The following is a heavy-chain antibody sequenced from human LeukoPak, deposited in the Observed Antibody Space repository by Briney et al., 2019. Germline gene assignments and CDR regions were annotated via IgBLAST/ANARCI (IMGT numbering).Heavy chain of an antibody. D-gene: IGHD5-24*01. Sequence: GGSLRLSCAASGFTFNRYGMSWVRQAPGKGLEWVSGISASGANRYYADSVKGRFTISRDNSKGTVYLQMNSLRPEDTAVYYCAKDDAWLQYGNWGRGTLVTVSS. V-gene: IGHV3-23*01. CDR1: GFTFNRYG. J-gene: IGHJ4*02. CDR3: AKDDAWLQYGN. CDR2: ISASGANR.